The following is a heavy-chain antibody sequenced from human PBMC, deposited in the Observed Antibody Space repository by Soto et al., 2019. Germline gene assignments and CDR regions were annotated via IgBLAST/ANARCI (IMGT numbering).Heavy chain of an antibody. Sequence: QVQLVQSGAEVKKPGSSVKVSCKASGGTFSSYAIGWVRQAPGQGLEWMGGIIPIFGTANYAQKFQGRVTITADESTSTAYMELSSLRSEDTAVYYCARGTIFGVVMYYYYGMDVWGQGTTVTVSS. CDR3: ARGTIFGVVMYYYYGMDV. CDR2: IIPIFGTA. J-gene: IGHJ6*02. CDR1: GGTFSSYA. V-gene: IGHV1-69*01. D-gene: IGHD3-3*01.